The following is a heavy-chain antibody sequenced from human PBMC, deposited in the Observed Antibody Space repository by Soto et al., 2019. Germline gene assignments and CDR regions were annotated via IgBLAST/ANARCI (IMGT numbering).Heavy chain of an antibody. D-gene: IGHD3-10*01. CDR3: ARVWGGAFDI. J-gene: IGHJ3*02. CDR2: IYYSGST. Sequence: PSETLSLTCTVSGGSISSYYSSWIRQPPGKGLEWIGYIYYSGSTNYNPSLKSRVTISVDTSKNQFSLKLSSVTAADTAVYHCARVWGGAFDIWGQGTMVTVSS. CDR1: GGSISSYY. V-gene: IGHV4-59*01.